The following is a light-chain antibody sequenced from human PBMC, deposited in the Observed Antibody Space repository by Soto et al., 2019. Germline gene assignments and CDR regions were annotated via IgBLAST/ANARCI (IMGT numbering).Light chain of an antibody. J-gene: IGKJ1*01. CDR2: SAS. CDR1: ESISTF. Sequence: DIQVTQSPSSLSASVGDRVTITCRASESISTFLNWYHQKPGQAPKLLIYSASTLQSGVPSRFRGSRSGTHFTLSISSLRPEDCGSSNCLHTYMAPTFG. V-gene: IGKV1-39*01. CDR3: LHTYMAPT.